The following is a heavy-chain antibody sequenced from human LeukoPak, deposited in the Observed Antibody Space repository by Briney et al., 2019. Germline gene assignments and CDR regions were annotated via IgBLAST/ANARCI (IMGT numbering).Heavy chain of an antibody. Sequence: GSLRLSCAASGFTFRNHWMHWVRQAPGKGLVWVSRVDGDGSGASYADFVRGRFTISRDNAKDTLYLQMNSLRAEDTAVYYCVSLVVTADLAFDIWGQGTMVTVSS. V-gene: IGHV3-74*01. CDR1: GFTFRNHW. D-gene: IGHD2-21*02. CDR3: VSLVVTADLAFDI. CDR2: VDGDGSGA. J-gene: IGHJ3*02.